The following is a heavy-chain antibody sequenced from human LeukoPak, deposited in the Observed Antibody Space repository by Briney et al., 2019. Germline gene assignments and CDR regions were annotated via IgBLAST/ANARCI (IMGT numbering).Heavy chain of an antibody. Sequence: SETLSLTCTVSGGSISSYYWSWIRQPPGKGLEWIGYIYYSGSTNCNPSLKSRVTISVDASKNQFSLKLSSVTAADTAVYYCAREKGATRWFDPWGQGTLVTVSS. V-gene: IGHV4-59*12. CDR3: AREKGATRWFDP. CDR1: GGSISSYY. CDR2: IYYSGST. D-gene: IGHD1-26*01. J-gene: IGHJ5*02.